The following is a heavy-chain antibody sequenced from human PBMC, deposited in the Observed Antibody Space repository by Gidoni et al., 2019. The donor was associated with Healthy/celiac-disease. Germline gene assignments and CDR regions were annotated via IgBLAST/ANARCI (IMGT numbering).Heavy chain of an antibody. J-gene: IGHJ3*02. V-gene: IGHV7-4-1*02. CDR2: INTNTGNP. CDR1: YA. D-gene: IGHD6-19*01. CDR3: ARDGFEVAGWLGAFDI. Sequence: YARNWVRQAPGQGLDWMGWINTNTGNPTYAQGFTGLFVFSLDTSVSTAYLQISSLKAEDTAVYYCARDGFEVAGWLGAFDIWGQVTMVTVSS.